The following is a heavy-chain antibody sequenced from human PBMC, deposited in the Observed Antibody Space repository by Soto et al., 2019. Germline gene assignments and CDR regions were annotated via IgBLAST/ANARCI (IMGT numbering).Heavy chain of an antibody. D-gene: IGHD2-15*01. CDR1: GFTFSNYW. J-gene: IGHJ6*03. V-gene: IGHV3-74*02. CDR2: INSDGSVS. Sequence: EVQLVESGGGLVQPGGSLRLSCAASGFTFSNYWMYWVRQAPGKGLEWVSRINSDGSVSSYADSVKGRLTISRDNVKNTLYLQMDSLRAEDTAVYYCARGDCVGGNCYSLACSFYYYMDVWGKGTTVTVFS. CDR3: ARGDCVGGNCYSLACSFYYYMDV.